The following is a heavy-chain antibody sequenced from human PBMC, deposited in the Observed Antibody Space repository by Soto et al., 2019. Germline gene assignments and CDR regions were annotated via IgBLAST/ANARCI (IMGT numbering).Heavy chain of an antibody. J-gene: IGHJ5*02. CDR1: GYSFTDHY. Sequence: QVQLVQSGAEVKKPGASVKISCKASGYSFTDHYIHWIRQAPGQGLDWMGWIIPNDGGTKYAQKFQDRINMTRDTSITTASMDLSRLRSDDTAVYYCARGAFDRSGNCLAGWFDPWGQGTLVTVSS. V-gene: IGHV1-2*02. CDR3: ARGAFDRSGNCLAGWFDP. CDR2: IIPNDGGT. D-gene: IGHD3-22*01.